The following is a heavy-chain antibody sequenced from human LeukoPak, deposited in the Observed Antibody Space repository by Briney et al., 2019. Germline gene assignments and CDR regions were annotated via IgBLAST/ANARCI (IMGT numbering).Heavy chain of an antibody. CDR1: GFTFSSYA. V-gene: IGHV3-23*01. CDR3: AKASLWFRELFVY. D-gene: IGHD3-10*01. J-gene: IGHJ4*02. CDR2: ISGSGGST. Sequence: AGGSLRLSCAASGFTFSSYAMSWVRQAPGKGLEWVSAISGSGGSTYYADSVKGRFTISRDSSKNTLYLQMNSLRAEDTAVYYCAKASLWFRELFVYWGQGTLVTVSS.